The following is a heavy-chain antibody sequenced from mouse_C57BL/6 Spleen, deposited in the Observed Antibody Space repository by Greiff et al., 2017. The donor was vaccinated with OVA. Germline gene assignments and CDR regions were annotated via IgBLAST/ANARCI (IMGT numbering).Heavy chain of an antibody. V-gene: IGHV1-53*01. CDR1: GYTFTSYW. D-gene: IGHD1-1*01. CDR2: INPSNGGT. CDR3: ARELVYYGSSYPFAD. J-gene: IGHJ3*01. Sequence: QVQLQQPGTELVKPGASVKLSCKASGYTFTSYWMHWVKQRPGQGLEWIGNINPSNGGTNYNEKFKSKATLTVDKSSSTAYMQLSSLTSEDSAVDYCARELVYYGSSYPFADWGQGTLVTVSA.